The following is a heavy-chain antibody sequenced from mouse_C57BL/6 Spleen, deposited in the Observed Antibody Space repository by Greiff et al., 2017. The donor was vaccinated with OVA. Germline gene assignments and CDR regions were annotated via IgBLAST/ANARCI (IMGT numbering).Heavy chain of an antibody. V-gene: IGHV1-69*01. D-gene: IGHD2-3*01. CDR3: ARDDGYSDY. CDR2: IDPSDSYT. Sequence: QVQLQQPGAELVMPGASVKLSCKASGYTFTSYWMHWVKQRPGQGLEWIGEIDPSDSYTNYNEKFKGKATFTADTSSNTAYMQLSSLTTEDSAIYYCARDDGYSDYWGQGTTLTVSS. CDR1: GYTFTSYW. J-gene: IGHJ2*01.